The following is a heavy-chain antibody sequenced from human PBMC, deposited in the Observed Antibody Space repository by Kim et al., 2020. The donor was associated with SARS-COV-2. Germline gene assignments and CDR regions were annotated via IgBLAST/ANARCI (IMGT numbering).Heavy chain of an antibody. V-gene: IGHV1-46*01. CDR2: INPSGGST. J-gene: IGHJ4*02. CDR1: GYTFTRYY. Sequence: ASVKVSCKASGYTFTRYYMHWVRQAPGQGLEWMGIINPSGGSTSYAQKFQGRVTMTRDTSTSTVYMELSSLRSEDTAVYYCARIGSGYYGDYWGQGTLVTVSS. CDR3: ARIGSGYYGDY. D-gene: IGHD3-3*01.